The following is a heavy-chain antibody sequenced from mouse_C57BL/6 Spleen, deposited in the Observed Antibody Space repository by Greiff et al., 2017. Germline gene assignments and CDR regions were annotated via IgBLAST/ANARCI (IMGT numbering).Heavy chain of an antibody. CDR1: GYAFSSSW. CDR3: ARDYYGSNYPLDY. CDR2: IYPGDGDT. D-gene: IGHD1-1*01. J-gene: IGHJ2*01. Sequence: VQLQESGPELVKPGASVKISCKASGYAFSSSWMNWVKQRPGKGLEWIGRIYPGDGDTNYNGKFKGKATLTADKSSSTAYMQLSSLTSEDSAVYCCARDYYGSNYPLDYWGQGTTLTVSS. V-gene: IGHV1-82*01.